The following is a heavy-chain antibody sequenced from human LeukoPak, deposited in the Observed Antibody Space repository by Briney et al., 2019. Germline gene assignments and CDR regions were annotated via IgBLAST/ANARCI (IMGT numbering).Heavy chain of an antibody. J-gene: IGHJ4*02. V-gene: IGHV1-8*02. Sequence: GASVKVSCKASGYTFTSYGISWVRQATGQGLEWMGWMNPNSGNTGYAQKFQGRVTMTRNTSISTAYMELSSLRSEDTAVYYCARKDLSYYHDSSGYYYDYWGQGTLVTVSS. D-gene: IGHD3-22*01. CDR3: ARKDLSYYHDSSGYYYDY. CDR2: MNPNSGNT. CDR1: GYTFTSYG.